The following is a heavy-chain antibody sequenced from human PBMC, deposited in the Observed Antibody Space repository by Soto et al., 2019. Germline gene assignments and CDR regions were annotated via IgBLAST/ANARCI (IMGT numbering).Heavy chain of an antibody. D-gene: IGHD4-17*01. Sequence: GGSLSLSCAASGFTFSSYAMSWVRQAPGKGLEWVSAIVGSGGSTFYADSVKGRFTISRDNSKNTLYLQMNSLRAEDTAVYYCAKDLRPYGDYGVFEYWGQGTLVTVPS. CDR3: AKDLRPYGDYGVFEY. CDR2: IVGSGGST. V-gene: IGHV3-23*01. J-gene: IGHJ4*02. CDR1: GFTFSSYA.